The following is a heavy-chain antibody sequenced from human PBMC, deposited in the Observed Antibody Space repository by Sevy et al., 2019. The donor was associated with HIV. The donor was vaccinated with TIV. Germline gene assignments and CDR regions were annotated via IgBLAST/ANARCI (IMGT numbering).Heavy chain of an antibody. CDR2: ISAYNGNT. J-gene: IGHJ4*02. Sequence: ASVKVSCKASGYTFTSYGISWVRQAPGQGLEWMGWISAYNGNTNYAQKLQGRVTMTTDTSTSTAYMELRSLRSDDTAVYYCARDGDDYYGSGSVDYWGRGTLVTVSS. D-gene: IGHD3-10*01. V-gene: IGHV1-18*04. CDR3: ARDGDDYYGSGSVDY. CDR1: GYTFTSYG.